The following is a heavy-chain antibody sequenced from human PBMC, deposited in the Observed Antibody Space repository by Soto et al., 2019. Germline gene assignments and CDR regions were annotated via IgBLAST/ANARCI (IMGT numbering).Heavy chain of an antibody. V-gene: IGHV3-48*01. CDR1: GFTFSSYS. Sequence: PGGSLRLSCAASGFTFSSYSMNWVRQAPGKGLEWVSYISSSSSTIYYADSVKGRFTISRDNAKNSLYLQMNSLRAGDTAVYYCARAGSANYYYYYYMDVWGKGTTVTVSS. D-gene: IGHD3-10*01. CDR2: ISSSSSTI. J-gene: IGHJ6*03. CDR3: ARAGSANYYYYYYMDV.